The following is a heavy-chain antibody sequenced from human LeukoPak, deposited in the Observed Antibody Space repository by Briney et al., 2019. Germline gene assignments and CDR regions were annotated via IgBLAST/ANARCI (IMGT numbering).Heavy chain of an antibody. J-gene: IGHJ4*02. CDR1: GFTFSDYY. CDR2: ISSSSSTI. V-gene: IGHV3-11*04. Sequence: GGSLRLSCAASGFTFSDYYMSWIRQAPGKGLEWVSFISSSSSTIYYADSVKGRFTISRDNAKNSLYLQMNSLRAEDTAVYYRARDRGGSYSAIDYWGQGTLVTVSS. CDR3: ARDRGGSYSAIDY. D-gene: IGHD1-26*01.